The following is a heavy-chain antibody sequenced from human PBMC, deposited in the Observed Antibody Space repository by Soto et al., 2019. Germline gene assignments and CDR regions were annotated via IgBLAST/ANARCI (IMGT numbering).Heavy chain of an antibody. V-gene: IGHV3-23*01. CDR3: TNDTHWAIMLPTQVG. CDR2: INGGDDSK. J-gene: IGHJ4*02. D-gene: IGHD3-10*02. Sequence: PGGSLRLSCVVSGFTFSSSPMSWVRRAPGKGLEWVSGINGGDDSKHYAGSVRGRFTITRDNSKNTLLLQMNSLRAEDTAIYYCTNDTHWAIMLPTQVGWGQGAQVSVTA. CDR1: GFTFSSSP.